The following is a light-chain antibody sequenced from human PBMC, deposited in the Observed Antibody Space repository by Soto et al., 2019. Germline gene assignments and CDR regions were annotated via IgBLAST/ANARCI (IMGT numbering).Light chain of an antibody. CDR2: AAS. Sequence: DIQMTQSPSSLSASVGDRVTITCRASQSISSYLNWYQQKPGKAPKLLIYAASSLQSGVPSRFSGSGSGTYFTLTIGSLQPEDFATYYCQQSYSTRFTFGPGTKVDIK. J-gene: IGKJ3*01. V-gene: IGKV1-39*01. CDR1: QSISSY. CDR3: QQSYSTRFT.